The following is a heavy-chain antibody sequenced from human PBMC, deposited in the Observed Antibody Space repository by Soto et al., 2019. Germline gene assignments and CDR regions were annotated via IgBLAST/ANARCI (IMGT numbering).Heavy chain of an antibody. CDR2: IIPMYGTA. J-gene: IGHJ5*02. CDR1: GGTFSNYV. Sequence: QVQLVQSGAEVKKPGSSVKVSCKASGGTFSNYVISWVRQAPGQGLEWMGGIIPMYGTANYAQKFQDRVTITADESTSTVYLELSRLSSEDTAVYYCARDLGGCSGGRCGYNLLVPWGQGTLVTVSS. D-gene: IGHD2-15*01. CDR3: ARDLGGCSGGRCGYNLLVP. V-gene: IGHV1-69*01.